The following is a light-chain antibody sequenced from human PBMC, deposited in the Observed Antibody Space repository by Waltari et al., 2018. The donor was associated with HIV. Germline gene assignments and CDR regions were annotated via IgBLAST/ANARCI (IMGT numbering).Light chain of an antibody. CDR1: HSVFYSSTNN. V-gene: IGKV4-1*01. CDR3: QQYYRSPWT. J-gene: IGKJ1*01. CDR2: WAS. Sequence: DIVMTQSPDSLAVSLGERATINCKSSHSVFYSSTNNLAWYQQKPGQPPRLLVYWASTRESGVPDRFSGSGSGTDFTLTISSLQAEDVAVYYCQQYYRSPWTFGQGTKVEIK.